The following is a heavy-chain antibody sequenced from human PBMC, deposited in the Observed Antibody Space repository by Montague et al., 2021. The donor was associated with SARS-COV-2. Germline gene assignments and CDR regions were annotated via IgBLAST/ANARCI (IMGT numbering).Heavy chain of an antibody. D-gene: IGHD2-2*01. CDR2: INHSGST. V-gene: IGHV4-34*01. J-gene: IGHJ6*02. Sequence: SETLSLTCAVYGGSFSGYYWSWIRQPPGKGLGWIGEINHSGSTNYNPSLKSRVTISVDTSKNQFSLKLSSVTAADTAAYYCARVRAVPAAMRIFSLGRSYYGMDVWGQGTTVTVSS. CDR3: ARVRAVPAAMRIFSLGRSYYGMDV. CDR1: GGSFSGYY.